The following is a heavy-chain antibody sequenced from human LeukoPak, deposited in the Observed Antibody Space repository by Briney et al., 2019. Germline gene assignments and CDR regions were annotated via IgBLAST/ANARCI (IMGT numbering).Heavy chain of an antibody. J-gene: IGHJ4*02. CDR2: ISNDGRNK. V-gene: IGHV3-30*04. CDR3: ARDPMADFDY. D-gene: IGHD2-8*01. Sequence: GGTLRFSCAASGFTFSTYAMHWVRQAPGKGLEWVAVISNDGRNKIYADSVKGRFTISRDNSKNTLFLQMNSLRTEDTAVYYCARDPMADFDYWGQGTLVTVSS. CDR1: GFTFSTYA.